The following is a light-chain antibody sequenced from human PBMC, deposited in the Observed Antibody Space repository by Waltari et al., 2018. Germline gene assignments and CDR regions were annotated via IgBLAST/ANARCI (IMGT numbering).Light chain of an antibody. CDR3: AAWDDSLSVSYV. V-gene: IGLV1-47*01. CDR1: NSTLGRTS. J-gene: IGLJ1*01. Sequence: QSVLTQPPSVSGTPGQTVTISCFGTNSTLGRTSGFRYQQLPGTAPKLLIYRDDQRPSGVPDRFSGSKSGTSASLAIRGLRSEDEADYYCAAWDDSLSVSYVFGSGTKVTV. CDR2: RDD.